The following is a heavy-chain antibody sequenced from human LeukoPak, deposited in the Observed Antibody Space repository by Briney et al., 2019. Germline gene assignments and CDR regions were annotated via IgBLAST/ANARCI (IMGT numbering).Heavy chain of an antibody. CDR1: GGSISSSIYY. V-gene: IGHV4-39*07. J-gene: IGHJ6*03. Sequence: TSETLSLTCTVSGGSISSSIYYWGWIRQPPGKGLEWIGEINHSGSTNYNPSLKSRVTISVDTSKNQFSLKLSSVTAADTAVYYCATDGSGSLQYYYYMDVWGKGTTVTISS. CDR3: ATDGSGSLQYYYYMDV. CDR2: INHSGST. D-gene: IGHD3-10*01.